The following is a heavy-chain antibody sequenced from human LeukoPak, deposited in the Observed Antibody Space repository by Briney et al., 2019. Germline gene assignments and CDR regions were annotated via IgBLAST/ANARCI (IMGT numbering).Heavy chain of an antibody. CDR3: ARGHYYNSSGYYAAIDY. CDR2: INHSGST. CDR1: GGSFSGYY. D-gene: IGHD3-22*01. J-gene: IGHJ4*02. V-gene: IGHV4-34*01. Sequence: SQTLSLTCAVYGGSFSGYYWSWIRQPPGKGLEWIGEINHSGSTNYNPSLKSRVTISVDTSKNQFSLKLSSVTAADTAVYYCARGHYYNSSGYYAAIDYWGQGTLVTVSS.